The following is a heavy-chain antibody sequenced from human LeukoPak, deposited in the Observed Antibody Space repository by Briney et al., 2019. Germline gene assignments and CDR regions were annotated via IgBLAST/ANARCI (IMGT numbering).Heavy chain of an antibody. CDR3: AKDWGTDYYDSSGYN. CDR1: GFTFSNYG. J-gene: IGHJ4*02. V-gene: IGHV3-30*18. D-gene: IGHD3-22*01. CDR2: ISYDGSNK. Sequence: GGSLRLSCAASGFTFSNYGMHWVRQAPGKGLEWVAVISYDGSNKYFADSVKGRFTISRDNSKNTLYLQMNSLRAEDTAVYYCAKDWGTDYYDSSGYNWGQGTLVTVSS.